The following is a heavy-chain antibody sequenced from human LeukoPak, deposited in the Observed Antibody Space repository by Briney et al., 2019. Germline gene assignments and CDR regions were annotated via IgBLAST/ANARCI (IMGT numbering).Heavy chain of an antibody. CDR2: VSGGGDYT. V-gene: IGHV3-23*01. CDR1: GLTFRNHA. CDR3: YGWGY. J-gene: IGHJ4*02. D-gene: IGHD6-19*01. Sequence: RAGGSLRLSCVVSGLTFRNHAMSWVRQAPGKGLEWVSTVSGGGDYTYYTDSVEGRFTVSRDNSKNTLCLQMNNLRVEDTAKYFCYGWGYWGQGTLVTVSS.